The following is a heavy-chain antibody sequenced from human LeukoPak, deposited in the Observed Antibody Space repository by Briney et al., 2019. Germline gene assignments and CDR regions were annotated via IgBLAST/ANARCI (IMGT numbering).Heavy chain of an antibody. J-gene: IGHJ6*02. CDR2: ISSSSSYI. Sequence: GGSLRLSCAASGFTFSSYSMNWVRQAPGKGLEWVSSISSSSSYIYYADSVKGRFTISRDNSKNTLYLQMNSLRPEDTAVYYFARDKLPAPWDGMDVWGQGTTVTVSS. CDR1: GFTFSSYS. D-gene: IGHD2-2*01. V-gene: IGHV3-21*04. CDR3: ARDKLPAPWDGMDV.